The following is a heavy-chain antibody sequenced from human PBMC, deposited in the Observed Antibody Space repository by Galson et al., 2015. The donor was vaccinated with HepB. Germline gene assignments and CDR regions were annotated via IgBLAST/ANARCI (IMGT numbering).Heavy chain of an antibody. CDR1: GYTFTAYY. V-gene: IGHV1-2*02. J-gene: IGHJ4*02. CDR3: ARAPKSGIPAFDY. CDR2: INPNSGGT. D-gene: IGHD3-10*01. Sequence: SVKVSCKASGYTFTAYYMHWVRQAPGQGLEWMGWINPNSGGTNYAQKFQGRVTMTRDTSVTTAHMELSRLRSDDTAVYYCARAPKSGIPAFDYWGQGTLGTVSS.